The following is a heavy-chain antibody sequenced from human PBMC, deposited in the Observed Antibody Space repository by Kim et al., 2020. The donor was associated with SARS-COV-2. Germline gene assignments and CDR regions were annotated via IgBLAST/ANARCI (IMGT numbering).Heavy chain of an antibody. CDR3: AREGAFCSSTSCYPFDP. D-gene: IGHD2-2*01. V-gene: IGHV4-59*01. J-gene: IGHJ5*02. CDR1: GGSISSYY. CDR2: IYYSGST. Sequence: SETLSLNCTVSGGSISSYYWSWIRQPPGKGLEWIGYIYYSGSTNYNPSLKSRVTISVDTSKNQFSLKLSSVTAADTAVYYCAREGAFCSSTSCYPFDPWGQGTLVTVSS.